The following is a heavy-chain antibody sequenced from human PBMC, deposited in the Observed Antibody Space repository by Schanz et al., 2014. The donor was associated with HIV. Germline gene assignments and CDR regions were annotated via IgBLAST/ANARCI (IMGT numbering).Heavy chain of an antibody. CDR3: ARLGLAAYAFDI. CDR1: GFTFSSYD. D-gene: IGHD1-26*01. CDR2: IGTAGDT. Sequence: EVQLVESGGGLVQPGGSLRLSCAASGFTFSSYDMHWVRQATGKGLEWVSAIGTAGDTYYPGSVKGRFTISRENAKNSLHLQMNSLRAGDTAVYYCARLGLAAYAFDIWGQGTMVTVSS. V-gene: IGHV3-13*01. J-gene: IGHJ3*02.